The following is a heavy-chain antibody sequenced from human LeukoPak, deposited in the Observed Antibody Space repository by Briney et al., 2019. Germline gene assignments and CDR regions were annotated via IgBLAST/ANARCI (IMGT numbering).Heavy chain of an antibody. CDR1: GGSISSSSYY. CDR2: IYYSGST. V-gene: IGHV4-39*07. D-gene: IGHD1-26*01. Sequence: SSETLSLTCTVSGGSISSSSYYWGWIRQPPGKGLEWIGSIYYSGSTYYNPSLKSRVTISVDTSKNQFSLKLSSVTAADTAVYYCARIMGSGSYTGAFDIWGQGTMVTVSS. J-gene: IGHJ3*02. CDR3: ARIMGSGSYTGAFDI.